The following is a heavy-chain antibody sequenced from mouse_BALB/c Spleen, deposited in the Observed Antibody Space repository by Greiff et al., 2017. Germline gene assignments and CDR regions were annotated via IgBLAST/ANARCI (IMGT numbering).Heavy chain of an antibody. CDR2: INPSTGYT. CDR1: GYTFTSYW. V-gene: IGHV1-7*01. D-gene: IGHD1-2*01. CDR3: ARLITTVPFAY. J-gene: IGHJ3*01. Sequence: VKLQQSGAELAKPGASVKMSCKASGYTFTSYWMHWVKQRPGQGLEWIGYINPSTGYTEYNQKFKDKATLTADKSSSTAYMQLSSLTSEDSAVYYCARLITTVPFAYWGQGTLVTVSA.